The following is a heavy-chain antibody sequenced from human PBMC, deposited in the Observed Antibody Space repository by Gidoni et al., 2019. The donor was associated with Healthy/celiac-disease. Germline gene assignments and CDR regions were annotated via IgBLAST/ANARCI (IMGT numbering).Heavy chain of an antibody. CDR3: GRGVRCWSGYYPRGAYFDY. CDR2: IYYSGST. Sequence: QVQLQESRPGLVKPSQTLSLTCTVSVVSIRSRGYYWRWIRRPPGKGLEWIWYIYYSGSTNYNPSLKNRVTISVDTSKNQFSLKLSSVTAAETAVYYCGRGVRCWSGYYPRGAYFDYWGQGTLVTVSS. CDR1: VVSIRSRGYY. J-gene: IGHJ4*02. V-gene: IGHV4-31*03. D-gene: IGHD3-3*01.